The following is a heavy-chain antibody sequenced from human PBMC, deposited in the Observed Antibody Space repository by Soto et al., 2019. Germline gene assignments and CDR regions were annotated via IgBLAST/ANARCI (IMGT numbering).Heavy chain of an antibody. D-gene: IGHD3-3*01. CDR3: AHQGDYSSSLTPDFGQ. J-gene: IGHJ4*02. V-gene: IGHV2-5*01. CDR2: VYWNDDK. Sequence: SGPTLVNPTQTLTLTCTFSGFSLTTSEVGVGWIRQPPGKALEWLALVYWNDDKRYSPSLKRRLTITKDTSKNQVVLIMTNMDPLDTGTYYCAHQGDYSSSLTPDFGQWGQGTLVTVSS. CDR1: GFSLTTSEVG.